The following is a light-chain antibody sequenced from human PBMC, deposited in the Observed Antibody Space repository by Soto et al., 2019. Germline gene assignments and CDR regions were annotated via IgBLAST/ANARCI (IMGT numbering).Light chain of an antibody. J-gene: IGLJ1*01. Sequence: PCWVCVSIAEAIAFSKTRTSSDVGGFNYVSWYQQHPGKAPKFMIYDVSSRPSGVSDRFSGSKSGNTASLTISGLQAEDEADYYCSSYTTSSTYVFGTGTKVTVL. CDR2: DVS. CDR1: SSDVGGFNY. CDR3: SSYTTSSTYV. V-gene: IGLV2-14*03.